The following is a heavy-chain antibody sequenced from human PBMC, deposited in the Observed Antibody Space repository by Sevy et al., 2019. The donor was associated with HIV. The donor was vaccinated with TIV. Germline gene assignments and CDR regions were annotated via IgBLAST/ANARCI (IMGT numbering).Heavy chain of an antibody. CDR3: ARDLDIVVVVAAPTVGMDV. CDR1: GYTFTGYY. CDR2: INPNSGGT. Sequence: ASVKVSCKASGYTFTGYYMHWVRQAPGQGLEWMGWINPNSGGTNYAQKFRGRVTMTRDTSISTAYMELSRLRSDDTAVYYCARDLDIVVVVAAPTVGMDVWGQGTTVTVSS. J-gene: IGHJ6*02. V-gene: IGHV1-2*02. D-gene: IGHD2-15*01.